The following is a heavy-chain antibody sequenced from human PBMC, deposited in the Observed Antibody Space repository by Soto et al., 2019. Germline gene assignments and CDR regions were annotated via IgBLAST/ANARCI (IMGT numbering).Heavy chain of an antibody. Sequence: VASVTVSCTASGGTFSSYAISWVRQAPGQGLEWMGGIIPIFGTANYAQKFQGRVTITADESTSTAYMELSSLRSEDTAVYYCAKSATESRWTFDYWGQGTLVTVSS. D-gene: IGHD6-25*01. CDR1: GGTFSSYA. CDR3: AKSATESRWTFDY. CDR2: IIPIFGTA. V-gene: IGHV1-69*13. J-gene: IGHJ4*02.